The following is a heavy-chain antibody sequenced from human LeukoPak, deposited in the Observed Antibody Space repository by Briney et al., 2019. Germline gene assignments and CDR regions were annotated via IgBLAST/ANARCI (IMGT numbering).Heavy chain of an antibody. Sequence: SVKVSCKASGGTFSSYAISWVRQAPGQGLEWMGGIIPIFGTANYAQKFQGRVTITTDESTSTAYMELSSLRSEDTAVYYCASKDNYYDSSGYWPYFDYWGQGTLVTVSS. J-gene: IGHJ4*02. CDR1: GGTFSSYA. CDR3: ASKDNYYDSSGYWPYFDY. V-gene: IGHV1-69*05. D-gene: IGHD3-22*01. CDR2: IIPIFGTA.